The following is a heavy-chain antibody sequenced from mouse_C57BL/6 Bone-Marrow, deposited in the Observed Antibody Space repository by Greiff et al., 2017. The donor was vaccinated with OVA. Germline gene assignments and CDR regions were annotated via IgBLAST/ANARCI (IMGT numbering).Heavy chain of an antibody. Sequence: QVQLQQSGAELMKPGASVKLSCKATGYTFTGYWIEWVKQRPGQGLEWIGEILPGSGSTNYNEQFKGKATFTADTSSNTAYMQLSSLITNDSAIYYCARSSFRITRYLDYGDRGKTLTVTS. D-gene: IGHD2-4*01. CDR3: ARSSFRITRYLDY. J-gene: IGHJ2*01. V-gene: IGHV1-9*01. CDR1: GYTFTGYW. CDR2: ILPGSGST.